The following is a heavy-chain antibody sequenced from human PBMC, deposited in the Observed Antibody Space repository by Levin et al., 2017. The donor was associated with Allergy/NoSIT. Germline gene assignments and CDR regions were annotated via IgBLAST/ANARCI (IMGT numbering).Heavy chain of an antibody. CDR1: GFSVSDYM. J-gene: IGHJ4*01. V-gene: IGHV3-30-3*01. CDR3: ARDLPPYSGNYNFEY. Sequence: GESLKISCTASGFSVSDYMMHWVRQAPGKGLEWVAVTSDDGADGYYAASVKGRFTISRDPSNNTLSLQMNSLRPEDTAVYYCARDLPPYSGNYNFEYWGHGTLVTVSS. D-gene: IGHD1-26*01. CDR2: TSDDGADG.